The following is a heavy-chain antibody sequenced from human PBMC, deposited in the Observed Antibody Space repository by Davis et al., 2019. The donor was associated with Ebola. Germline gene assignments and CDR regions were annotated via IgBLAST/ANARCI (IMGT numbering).Heavy chain of an antibody. Sequence: PGGSLRLSCAASGFTFSRSAMSWVRQAPGKGLEWVAGISGSGDNTHYADSANGRFIISRDNSKNSLYLQMNSLRVEDTAIYYCASRRFGVVFVGGMDVWGQGTTVTVSS. J-gene: IGHJ6*02. CDR1: GFTFSRSA. D-gene: IGHD3-3*01. CDR3: ASRRFGVVFVGGMDV. V-gene: IGHV3-23*01. CDR2: ISGSGDNT.